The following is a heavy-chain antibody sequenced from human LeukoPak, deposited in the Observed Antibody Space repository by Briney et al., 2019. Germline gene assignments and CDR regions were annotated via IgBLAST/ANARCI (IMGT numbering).Heavy chain of an antibody. V-gene: IGHV4-4*07. CDR2: IYTSGST. J-gene: IGHJ3*02. D-gene: IGHD4-17*01. CDR3: ARARYYGDPDAFDI. CDR1: GGSISNYY. Sequence: SETLSLTCTVFGGSISNYYWSWIRQPAGKGLEWIGRIYTSGSTNYNPSLKSRVAISVDKSKNQFSLKLSSVTAADTAVYYCARARYYGDPDAFDIWGQGTMVTVSS.